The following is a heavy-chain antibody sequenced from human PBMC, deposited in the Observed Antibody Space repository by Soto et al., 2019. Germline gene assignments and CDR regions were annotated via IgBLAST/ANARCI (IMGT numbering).Heavy chain of an antibody. CDR2: ISYDGSNK. CDR3: AKDNYDMGGMDV. V-gene: IGHV3-30*18. D-gene: IGHD3-9*01. CDR1: GFTFSSYG. Sequence: GGSLRLSFAASGFTFSSYGMHWVRPAPGKGLEWVAVISYDGSNKYYADSVKGRFTISRDNSKNTLYLQMNSLRAEDTAVYYCAKDNYDMGGMDVWGQGTTVTVSS. J-gene: IGHJ6*02.